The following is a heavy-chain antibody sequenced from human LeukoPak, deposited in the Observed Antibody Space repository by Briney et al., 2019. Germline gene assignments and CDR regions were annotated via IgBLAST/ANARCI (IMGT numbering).Heavy chain of an antibody. V-gene: IGHV3-21*01. Sequence: GGSLRLSCAASGFTFSSYSMNWVRQAPGKGLEWVSSISSSSSYIYYADSVKGRFTISRDNAKNSLYLQMNSLRAEDTAVYYCARDPSDSSGPGGYWGQGTLVTVSS. J-gene: IGHJ4*02. D-gene: IGHD3-22*01. CDR2: ISSSSSYI. CDR3: ARDPSDSSGPGGY. CDR1: GFTFSSYS.